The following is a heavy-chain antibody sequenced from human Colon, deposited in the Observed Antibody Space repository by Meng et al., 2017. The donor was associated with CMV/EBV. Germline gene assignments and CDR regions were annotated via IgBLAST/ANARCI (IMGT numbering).Heavy chain of an antibody. D-gene: IGHD5-18*01. J-gene: IGHJ4*02. Sequence: QGQLQESGPGLVKPSGTLSLSCTVTGGSISSYYWSWIRQPAGKGLGWIGRIYPSGFPKYKPSLESRVTMSADTSKNQISLKLTSVTAADTAVYYCARAQYTYGYWIFDYWGQGTLVTVSS. CDR3: ARAQYTYGYWIFDY. CDR1: GGSISSYY. V-gene: IGHV4-4*07. CDR2: IYPSGFP.